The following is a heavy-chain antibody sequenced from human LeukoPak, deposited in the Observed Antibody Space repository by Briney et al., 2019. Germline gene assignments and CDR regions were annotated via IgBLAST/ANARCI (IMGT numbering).Heavy chain of an antibody. D-gene: IGHD3-9*01. CDR3: AKDSEPGYFDWFLYYFDY. Sequence: HPGGSLRLSCAASGFTFSSYAMSWVRQASGKGLEWVSAISGSGGSTYYADSVKGRFTISRDNSKNTLYLQMNSLRAEDTAVYYCAKDSEPGYFDWFLYYFDYWGQGTLVTVSS. CDR2: ISGSGGST. CDR1: GFTFSSYA. J-gene: IGHJ4*02. V-gene: IGHV3-23*01.